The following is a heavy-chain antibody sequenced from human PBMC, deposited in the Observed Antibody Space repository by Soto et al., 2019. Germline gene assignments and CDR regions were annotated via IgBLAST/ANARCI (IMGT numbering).Heavy chain of an antibody. V-gene: IGHV4-59*01. CDR1: GGSISSYY. J-gene: IGHJ6*02. CDR2: IYYSGST. CDR3: ARDQVPSYYYYGIDV. Sequence: PSETLSLTCTVSGGSISSYYWSWIRQPPGKGLEWIGYIYYSGSTNYNPSLKSRVTISVDTSKNQFSLKLSSVTAADTAVYYCARDQVPSYYYYGIDVWGQGTTVTVSS.